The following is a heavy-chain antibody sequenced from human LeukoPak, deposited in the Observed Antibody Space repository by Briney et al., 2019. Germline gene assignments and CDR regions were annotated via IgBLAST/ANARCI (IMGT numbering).Heavy chain of an antibody. CDR1: GGTFSSYA. D-gene: IGHD4-17*01. CDR2: IIPIFGTA. CDR3: ASGMISGYGDYGPRYYFDY. V-gene: IGHV1-69*05. J-gene: IGHJ4*02. Sequence: SVKVSCKASGGTFSSYATSWVRQAPGQGLEWMGRIIPIFGTANYAQKFQGRVTITTDESTSTAYMELSSLRSEDTAVYYCASGMISGYGDYGPRYYFDYWGQGTLVTVSS.